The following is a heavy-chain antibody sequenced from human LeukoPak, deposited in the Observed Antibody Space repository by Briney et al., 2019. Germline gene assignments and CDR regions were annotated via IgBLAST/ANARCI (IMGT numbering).Heavy chain of an antibody. Sequence: SETLSLTCTVSGGSINTYYWNWIRQSPGKGLEWIGRISSTGRTDYNPSLTSRVTISVDTSKNQFSMKLTSVTAADTAVYYCAKGAGPPWFDPWGQGTLVTVSS. CDR1: GGSINTYY. J-gene: IGHJ5*02. D-gene: IGHD6-19*01. V-gene: IGHV4-59*08. CDR2: ISSTGRT. CDR3: AKGAGPPWFDP.